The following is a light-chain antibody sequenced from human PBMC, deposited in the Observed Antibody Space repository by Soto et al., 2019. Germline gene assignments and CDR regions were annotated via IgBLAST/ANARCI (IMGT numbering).Light chain of an antibody. CDR2: DAS. CDR1: QSVSRF. V-gene: IGKV3-11*01. J-gene: IGKJ4*01. CDR3: QQRINLPLT. Sequence: EIVLTQSPATLSLSPGERATLSCRASQSVSRFLAWYQQKPGQAPRLLIYDASNRATGIPTRFSGSGSGTYFPLTISSLKPEDFAVYYRQQRINLPLTFGGGTKVEIK.